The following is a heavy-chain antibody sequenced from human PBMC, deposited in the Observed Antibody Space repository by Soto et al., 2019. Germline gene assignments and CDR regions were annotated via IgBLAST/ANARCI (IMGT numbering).Heavy chain of an antibody. V-gene: IGHV3-33*01. J-gene: IGHJ4*02. Sequence: PGGSLRLSCAASGFTFSSYGMHWVRQAPGKGLEWVAVIWYDGSNKYYADSVKGRFTISRDNSKNTLYLQMNSLRAEDTAVYYCARDLGGAAAHPVYWGQGTLVTVSS. CDR1: GFTFSSYG. CDR2: IWYDGSNK. D-gene: IGHD6-13*01. CDR3: ARDLGGAAAHPVY.